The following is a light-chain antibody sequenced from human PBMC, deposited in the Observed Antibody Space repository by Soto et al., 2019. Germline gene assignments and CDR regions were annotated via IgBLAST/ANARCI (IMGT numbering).Light chain of an antibody. CDR3: QQYYDWPIT. CDR1: QSVSNNY. Sequence: EIVLTQSPGTLSLSPGERATLSCRASQSVSNNYLAWYQQKPGQAPRLLIYGASNRATGIPDRFSGSGSGTDFTLTISRLEPEDFAIYYCQQYYDWPITFGQGTRLEIK. V-gene: IGKV3-20*01. J-gene: IGKJ5*01. CDR2: GAS.